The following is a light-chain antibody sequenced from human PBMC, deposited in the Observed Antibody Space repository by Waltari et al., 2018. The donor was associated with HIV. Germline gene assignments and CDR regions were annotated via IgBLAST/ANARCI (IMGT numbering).Light chain of an antibody. CDR1: QSLLQTNTYNY. CDR3: MQALQTPYT. V-gene: IGKV2-28*01. Sequence: DIVMSQSPLSLAVTPGAPASISCKSTQSLLQTNTYNYLDWYLQKPGQSPKLLIYLGSARASGVPDRFSGSGSGTDFTLEITRVEAEDVGVYYCMQALQTPYTFGQGTNLDI. CDR2: LGS. J-gene: IGKJ2*01.